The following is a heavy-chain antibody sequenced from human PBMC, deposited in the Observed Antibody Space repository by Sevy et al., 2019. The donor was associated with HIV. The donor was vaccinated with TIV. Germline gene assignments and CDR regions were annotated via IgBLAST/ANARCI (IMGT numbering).Heavy chain of an antibody. CDR1: TFTFGHYA. V-gene: IGHV3-30*04. CDR3: ARDWGTPPTAILYYFDF. CDR2: ISYEGSNE. Sequence: GESLKISCAASTFTFGHYAMHWVRQAPGKGLQWVAGISYEGSNEYYTDSVKGRFTIFRDNSKNTLNLEMNNLRVEDTALYYCARDWGTPPTAILYYFDFWGQGIPVTVSS. D-gene: IGHD3-16*01. J-gene: IGHJ4*02.